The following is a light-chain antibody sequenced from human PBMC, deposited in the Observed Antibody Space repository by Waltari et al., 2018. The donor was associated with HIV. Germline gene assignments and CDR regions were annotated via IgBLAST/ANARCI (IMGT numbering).Light chain of an antibody. CDR3: GTWDNTRSAFWM. CDR2: DKT. J-gene: IGLJ3*02. Sequence: QSVLTQPPSVSAAPGQSVTISCFGGSSNIGNNYVSWYQQLPGKPPKLLIYDKTKRPSGIPDRFAASKSGTSATLGITGVQTADEADYYCGTWDNTRSAFWMFGGGTKLTVL. V-gene: IGLV1-51*01. CDR1: SSNIGNNY.